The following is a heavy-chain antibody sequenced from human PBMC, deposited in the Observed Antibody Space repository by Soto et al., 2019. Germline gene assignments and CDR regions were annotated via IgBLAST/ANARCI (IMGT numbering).Heavy chain of an antibody. V-gene: IGHV1-46*03. J-gene: IGHJ4*02. CDR1: GYTFTSYY. Sequence: ASVKVSCKASGYTFTSYYMHWVRQAPGQGLEWMGIITPSGGSTSYAQKFQGRVTMTRDTSTSTVYMELSSLRSEDTAVYYGARGPHSTVAVNWGQGTLVTVSS. D-gene: IGHD4-17*01. CDR2: ITPSGGST. CDR3: ARGPHSTVAVN.